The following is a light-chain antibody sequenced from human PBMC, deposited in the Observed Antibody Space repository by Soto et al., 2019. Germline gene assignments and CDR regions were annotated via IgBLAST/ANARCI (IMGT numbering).Light chain of an antibody. J-gene: IGKJ4*01. CDR2: HAS. Sequence: ETVMTQSPAALSVSPGERATLSCRASQNVYNNLAWYQQKPGQAPRLLIYHASSRATGIPARCSGSGSGTEFTLTISSLQSEDVAVYYCQQDNEWPLTFGGGTKVEIK. CDR3: QQDNEWPLT. V-gene: IGKV3-15*01. CDR1: QNVYNN.